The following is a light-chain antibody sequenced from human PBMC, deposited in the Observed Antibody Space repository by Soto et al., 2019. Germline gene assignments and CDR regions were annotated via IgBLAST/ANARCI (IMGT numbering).Light chain of an antibody. CDR1: SSDVGAYNY. CDR3: SSYAGSNNLV. Sequence: QSVLTQPPSASGSPGQSVTISCTGTSSDVGAYNYVCWYQQHPGKAPKLMIYEVTKRPSGVPDRFSGSKSGNTASLTVSGLQAXDEADYYCSSYAGSNNLVFGGGTKLTVL. J-gene: IGLJ3*02. V-gene: IGLV2-8*01. CDR2: EVT.